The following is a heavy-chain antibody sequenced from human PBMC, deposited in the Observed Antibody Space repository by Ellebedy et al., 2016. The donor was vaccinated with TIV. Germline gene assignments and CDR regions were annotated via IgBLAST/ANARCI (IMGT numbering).Heavy chain of an antibody. V-gene: IGHV4-39*01. CDR1: GGSISSSSYY. CDR2: ISYSGST. CDR3: ARQGDYGSGTNYVGEDY. J-gene: IGHJ4*02. D-gene: IGHD3-10*01. Sequence: GSLRLSXTVSGGSISSSSYYWVWIRQPPGTRLEWIASISYSGSTYYNPSLKSRVTVSVDTSNNQFSLKLGSVTAADTAVYYCARQGDYGSGTNYVGEDYWGQGTLVTVSS.